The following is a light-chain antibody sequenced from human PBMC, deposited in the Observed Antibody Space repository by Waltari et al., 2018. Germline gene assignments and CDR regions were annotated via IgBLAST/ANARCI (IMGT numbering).Light chain of an antibody. CDR3: MQALQTPWT. J-gene: IGKJ1*01. CDR1: QSLLHSNGYNY. V-gene: IGKV2-28*01. Sequence: DIVMTQSPRSLPVTPGEPASISCRSTQSLLHSNGYNYLNWYLQRPGQSPQLLIYLGSNRASGVAYRFSGSGSGTDFTLEISRFEADDVGLYYCMQALQTPWTFGQGTKVEI. CDR2: LGS.